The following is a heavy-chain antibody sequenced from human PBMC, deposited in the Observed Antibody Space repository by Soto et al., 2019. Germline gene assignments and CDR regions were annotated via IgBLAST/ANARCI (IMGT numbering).Heavy chain of an antibody. CDR1: GYSFTSYW. J-gene: IGHJ3*02. CDR3: ASQLLWFGEPSPGAFDI. D-gene: IGHD3-10*01. V-gene: IGHV5-51*01. Sequence: PGESLKISCKGSGYSFTSYWIGWVRQMPGKGLEWMGIIYPGDSDTRYSPSFQGQVTISADKSISTAYLQWSSLKASDTAMYYCASQLLWFGEPSPGAFDIWGQGTMVTV. CDR2: IYPGDSDT.